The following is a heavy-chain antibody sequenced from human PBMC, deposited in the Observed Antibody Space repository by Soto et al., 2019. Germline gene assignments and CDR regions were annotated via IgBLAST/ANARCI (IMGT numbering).Heavy chain of an antibody. V-gene: IGHV3-74*03. CDR3: ARDLGGPDY. CDR1: GFSLSAYW. J-gene: IGHJ4*02. D-gene: IGHD3-16*01. CDR2: LSSDGFGT. Sequence: HPGGSLRLSCAASGFSLSAYWMHWVRQAPGRGLEWVSRLSSDGFGTAYADSVKGRFLISRDNARNTLFLQMNSLRAEDTAVYYCARDLGGPDYWGRGTLVTVSS.